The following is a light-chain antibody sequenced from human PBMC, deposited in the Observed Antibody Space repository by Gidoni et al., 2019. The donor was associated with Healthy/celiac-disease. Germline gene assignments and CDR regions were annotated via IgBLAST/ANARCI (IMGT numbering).Light chain of an antibody. Sequence: QSALTQPASVSGSPGQSITISCTGTSSDVGGYHYVSWYHQHPGKAPKLMMYDVSNRPSGVSNRFSGSKSGNTASPTISGLQAADEADYYCSSYTSSSTLDYVFGTGTKVTVL. V-gene: IGLV2-14*01. CDR1: SSDVGGYHY. CDR3: SSYTSSSTLDYV. J-gene: IGLJ1*01. CDR2: DVS.